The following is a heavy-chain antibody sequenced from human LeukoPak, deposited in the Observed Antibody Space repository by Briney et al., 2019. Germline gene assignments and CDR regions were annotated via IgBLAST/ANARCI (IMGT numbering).Heavy chain of an antibody. Sequence: GGSLRLSCAASGFTFSSYNMNWVRQAPGKGLEWVSSISGSSSYISYADSVKGRFTISRDNSKNTLYLQMNSLRAEDTAVYYCAKDRGTWIQLWFFDYWGQGTLVTVSS. CDR3: AKDRGTWIQLWFFDY. J-gene: IGHJ4*02. V-gene: IGHV3-21*01. CDR1: GFTFSSYN. D-gene: IGHD5-18*01. CDR2: ISGSSSYI.